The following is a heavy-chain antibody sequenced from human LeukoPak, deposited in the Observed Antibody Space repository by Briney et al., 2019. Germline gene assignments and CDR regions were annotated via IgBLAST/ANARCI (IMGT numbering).Heavy chain of an antibody. CDR3: TTDPEVLWFGEFRHYMDV. CDR2: IKSKTDGGTT. V-gene: IGHV3-15*01. Sequence: KPGGSLRLSCAASGFTFSNAWMSWVRQAPGKGLEWVGRIKSKTDGGTTDYAAPVKGRFTISRDDSKNTLYLQMNSLKTEDTAVYYCTTDPEVLWFGEFRHYMDVWGKGTTVTISS. J-gene: IGHJ6*03. CDR1: GFTFSNAW. D-gene: IGHD3-10*01.